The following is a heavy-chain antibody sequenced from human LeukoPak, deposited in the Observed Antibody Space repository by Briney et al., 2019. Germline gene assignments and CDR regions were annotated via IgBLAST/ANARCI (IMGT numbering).Heavy chain of an antibody. J-gene: IGHJ4*02. CDR1: GFTFSSYS. V-gene: IGHV3-21*04. CDR2: ISSSSSYI. D-gene: IGHD5-12*01. CDR3: ARDHGYSGYDFDY. Sequence: GGSLRLSCAASGFTFSSYSMNWVRQAPGEGLEWVSSISSSSSYIYYADSVKGRFTICRDNSKNTLYLQMNSLRAEDTAVYYCARDHGYSGYDFDYWGQGTLVTVSS.